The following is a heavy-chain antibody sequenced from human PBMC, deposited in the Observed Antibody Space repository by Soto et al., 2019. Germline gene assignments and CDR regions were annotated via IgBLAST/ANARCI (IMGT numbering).Heavy chain of an antibody. D-gene: IGHD7-27*01. V-gene: IGHV1-69*01. J-gene: IGHJ4*02. CDR2: IIPIFGAA. Sequence: QVQVVQSGAEVKQPGSSVKVSCKVSGGTFSTYSISWVRQAPGQGLEWVGGIIPIFGAAKHAQKFQGRVTITADDSTSTVYMKLSGLRSEDTAVYFCARDGDRVTARHWGQGTLVTVSS. CDR1: GGTFSTYS. CDR3: ARDGDRVTARH.